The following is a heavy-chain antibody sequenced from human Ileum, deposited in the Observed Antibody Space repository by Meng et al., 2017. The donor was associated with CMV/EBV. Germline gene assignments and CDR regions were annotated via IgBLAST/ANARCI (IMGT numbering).Heavy chain of an antibody. CDR2: INHSGST. Sequence: SETLSLTCAVYGGSFSGYYWSWIRQPPGKGLEWIGEINHSGSTNYNPSLKSRVTISVDTSKNQFSLKLSSVTAADTAVYYCARGLGGSYYGALAYWGQGTLVTVSS. V-gene: IGHV4-34*01. J-gene: IGHJ4*02. D-gene: IGHD1-26*01. CDR1: GGSFSGYY. CDR3: ARGLGGSYYGALAY.